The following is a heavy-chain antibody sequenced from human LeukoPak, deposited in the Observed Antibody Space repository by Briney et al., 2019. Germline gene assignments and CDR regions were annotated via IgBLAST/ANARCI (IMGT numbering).Heavy chain of an antibody. Sequence: GGSLRLSCAASGFIFSSYGMYWVRQAPGKGLEWVAIIWYDGSNEYYADSVKGRFTISRDNSKNTLYLQMNSLRAEDTAVYYCARRVGYNYDLDYWGQGTLVTVSS. CDR1: GFIFSSYG. D-gene: IGHD3-22*01. V-gene: IGHV3-33*01. CDR2: IWYDGSNE. J-gene: IGHJ4*02. CDR3: ARRVGYNYDLDY.